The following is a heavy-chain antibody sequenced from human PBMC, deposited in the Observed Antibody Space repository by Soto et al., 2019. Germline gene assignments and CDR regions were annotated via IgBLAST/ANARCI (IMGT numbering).Heavy chain of an antibody. CDR2: MNPNSGNT. CDR3: ARGVKYGAYSRWFDP. D-gene: IGHD4-17*01. Sequence: QVQLVQSGAEVKKPGASVKVSCKASGNTFTSYDINWVRQATGQGLEYLGWMNPNSGNTAYVQKFQGRVTMTWDTSITTAYMELSGLRSEDTAVYFCARGVKYGAYSRWFDPWGQGTLVTVPS. CDR1: GNTFTSYD. V-gene: IGHV1-8*01. J-gene: IGHJ5*02.